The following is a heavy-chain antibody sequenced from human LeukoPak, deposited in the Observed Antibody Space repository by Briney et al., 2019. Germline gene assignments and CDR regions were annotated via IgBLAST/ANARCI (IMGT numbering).Heavy chain of an antibody. J-gene: IGHJ4*02. CDR1: GFTFSSYG. V-gene: IGHV3-33*08. CDR3: ARGPYDSSGYYTSYYFDY. D-gene: IGHD3-22*01. CDR2: IWYDGSNK. Sequence: GGSLRLSCAASGFTFSSYGMHWVRQAPGKGLEWVAVIWYDGSNKYYADSVKGRFTISRDNSKNTLYLQMNSLRAEDTAVYYCARGPYDSSGYYTSYYFDYWGQGTLVTVSS.